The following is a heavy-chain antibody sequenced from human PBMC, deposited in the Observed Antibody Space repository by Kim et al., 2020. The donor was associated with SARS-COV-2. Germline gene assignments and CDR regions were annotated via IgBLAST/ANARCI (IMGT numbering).Heavy chain of an antibody. CDR2: INAQGGGT. D-gene: IGHD1-26*01. J-gene: IGHJ4*02. CDR3: ARDDSTTSWWEFDY. Sequence: ASVKVSCKASGYIFTAYYMHWVRQAPGQGLEWMGRINAQGGGTEYTQKFQGRVTMTRDTSISTVYMELSSLRSDDTAVYYCARDDSTTSWWEFDYWGQGTQVTVSS. V-gene: IGHV1-2*02. CDR1: GYIFTAYY.